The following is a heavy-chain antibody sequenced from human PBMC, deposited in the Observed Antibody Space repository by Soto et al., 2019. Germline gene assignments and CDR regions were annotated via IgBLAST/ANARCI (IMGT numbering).Heavy chain of an antibody. J-gene: IGHJ4*02. Sequence: QVQLVQSGAEVKKPGSSVKVSCKASGGTFSSYAISWVQQAPGQGLEWMGGIIPIFGTANYAQKFQGRVTITADESTSTAYMELRSMRSEDTDVYYCAREGASGSHIGYWGQGTMVNVSS. D-gene: IGHD3-22*01. CDR1: GGTFSSYA. V-gene: IGHV1-69*01. CDR2: IIPIFGTA. CDR3: AREGASGSHIGY.